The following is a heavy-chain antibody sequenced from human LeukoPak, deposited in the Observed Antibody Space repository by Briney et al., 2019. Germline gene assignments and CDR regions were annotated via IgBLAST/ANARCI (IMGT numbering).Heavy chain of an antibody. Sequence: SETLSLTCTVSGASVSSDDYYWSWIRQPPGKGLEWIEYFYYSGSTYYNPSLKSRITISVDTSKNQFSLKLTSVTAADTAVYYCASSIAARVYWGPGTLVTVSS. CDR1: GASVSSDDYY. CDR2: FYYSGST. CDR3: ASSIAARVY. V-gene: IGHV4-30-4*08. D-gene: IGHD6-6*01. J-gene: IGHJ4*02.